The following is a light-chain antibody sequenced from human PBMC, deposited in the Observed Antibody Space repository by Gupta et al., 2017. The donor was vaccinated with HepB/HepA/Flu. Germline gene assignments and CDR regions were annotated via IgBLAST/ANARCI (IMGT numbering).Light chain of an antibody. CDR1: QSINSW. Sequence: IQMTQFPSTLYASIGERVTITCRASQSINSWLAWYQQRPGKAPKVLISEASSLEPGVPSRFSGSGFGTEFTLTISSLQPDDFATYYCQQYNSYPTFGQGTKVEIK. CDR2: EAS. CDR3: QQYNSYPT. V-gene: IGKV1-5*03. J-gene: IGKJ1*01.